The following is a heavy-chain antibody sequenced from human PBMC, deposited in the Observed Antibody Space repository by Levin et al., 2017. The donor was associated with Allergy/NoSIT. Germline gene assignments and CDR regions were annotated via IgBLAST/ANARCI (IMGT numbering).Heavy chain of an antibody. J-gene: IGHJ3*02. CDR3: TTGYYYDSSGYIDAFDI. D-gene: IGHD3-22*01. Sequence: GESLKISCAASGFTFSNAWMSWVRQAPGKGLEWVGRIKSKTDGGTTDYAAPVKGRFTISRDDSKNTLYLQMNSLKTEDTAVYYCTTGYYYDSSGYIDAFDIWGQGTMVTVSS. V-gene: IGHV3-15*01. CDR1: GFTFSNAW. CDR2: IKSKTDGGTT.